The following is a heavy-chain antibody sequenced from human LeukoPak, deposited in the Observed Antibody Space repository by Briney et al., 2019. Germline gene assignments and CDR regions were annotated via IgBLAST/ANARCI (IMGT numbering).Heavy chain of an antibody. CDR1: GFTFSDYY. CDR3: ARVKADILTGYYPPNPDFDY. J-gene: IGHJ4*02. CDR2: ISSSGNTI. V-gene: IGHV3-11*01. D-gene: IGHD3-9*01. Sequence: PGGSLRLSCAAPGFTFSDYYMSWIRQAPGKGLEWVSYISSSGNTIYYADSVKGRFTISRDNAKNSLYLQMNSLRAEDTAVYYCARVKADILTGYYPPNPDFDYWGQGTLVTVSS.